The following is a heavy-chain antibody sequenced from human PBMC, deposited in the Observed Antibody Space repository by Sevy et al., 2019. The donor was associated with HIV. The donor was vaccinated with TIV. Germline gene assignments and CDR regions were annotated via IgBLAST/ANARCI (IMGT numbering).Heavy chain of an antibody. Sequence: GGYLRLSCGASGFTFSRYSMNWVRQAPGKGLEWVSSISSGNSYIYYADSVKGRFTISRDNAKNSLYLHMNSLRAEDTAVYYCARGSGAVVAGNYFDYWGQGILVTVSS. V-gene: IGHV3-21*01. CDR1: GFTFSRYS. J-gene: IGHJ4*02. CDR3: ARGSGAVVAGNYFDY. CDR2: ISSGNSYI. D-gene: IGHD6-19*01.